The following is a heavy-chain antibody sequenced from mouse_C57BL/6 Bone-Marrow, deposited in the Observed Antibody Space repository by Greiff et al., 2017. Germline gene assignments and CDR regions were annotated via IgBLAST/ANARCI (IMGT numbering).Heavy chain of an antibody. CDR2: IYPGSGST. CDR1: GYTFTSYW. V-gene: IGHV1-55*01. D-gene: IGHD2-4*01. Sequence: QVQLQQPGAELVKPGASVKMSCKASGYTFTSYWITWVKQRPGQGLEWIGDIYPGSGSTNYNEKFKSKATLTVDSSSSTAYMQLSSLTSEDSAVYYYTRWDYDAYWYFDVWGTGTTVTVSA. J-gene: IGHJ1*03. CDR3: TRWDYDAYWYFDV.